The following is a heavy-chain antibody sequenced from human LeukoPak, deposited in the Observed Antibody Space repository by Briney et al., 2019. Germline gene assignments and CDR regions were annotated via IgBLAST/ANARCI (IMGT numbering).Heavy chain of an antibody. CDR2: ISYDGSNK. V-gene: IGHV3-30*03. CDR3: ASKMATPDPDY. D-gene: IGHD5-24*01. Sequence: GRSLRLSCAASGFTFSSYGMHWVRQAPGKGLEWVAVISYDGSNKYYADSVKGRLTISRDNSKNTLYLQMNSLRAEDTAVYYCASKMATPDPDYWGQGTLVTVSS. CDR1: GFTFSSYG. J-gene: IGHJ4*02.